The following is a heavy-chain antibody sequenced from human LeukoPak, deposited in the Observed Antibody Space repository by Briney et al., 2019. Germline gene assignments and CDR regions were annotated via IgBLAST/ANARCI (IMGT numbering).Heavy chain of an antibody. Sequence: SETLSLTCTVSGGSISSSSDYWGWIRQPPGKGLEWIGSIYYSGNTYYNPSLKSRVTISVDTSKKQFSLKLSSVTAADTAVCYCASTPSGSSAWYYFDKWGQGTLVTVSS. CDR2: IYYSGNT. J-gene: IGHJ4*02. CDR1: GGSISSSSDY. CDR3: ASTPSGSSAWYYFDK. V-gene: IGHV4-39*01. D-gene: IGHD6-19*01.